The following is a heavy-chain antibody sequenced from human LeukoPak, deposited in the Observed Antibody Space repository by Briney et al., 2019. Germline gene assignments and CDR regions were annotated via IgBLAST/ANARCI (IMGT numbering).Heavy chain of an antibody. CDR3: ASLRERSYYARGFDY. Sequence: PSETLSLTCTVSGGSIRSSSYYWGWIRQPPGKGLEWIGSIYYSGSTYYNPSLKSRVTISVNTSKNQFSLKLSSVTAADTAVYYCASLRERSYYARGFDYWGQGTLVTVSS. V-gene: IGHV4-39*01. J-gene: IGHJ4*02. D-gene: IGHD1-26*01. CDR1: GGSIRSSSYY. CDR2: IYYSGST.